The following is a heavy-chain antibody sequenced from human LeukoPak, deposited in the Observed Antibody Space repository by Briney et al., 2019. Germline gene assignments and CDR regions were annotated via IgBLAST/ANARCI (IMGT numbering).Heavy chain of an antibody. J-gene: IGHJ3*02. D-gene: IGHD1-26*01. CDR3: ARDRLLTDSGNYYHDAFDI. Sequence: SETLSLTCTVSGGSISSYYWSWIRQPAGKGLEWIGRIYTSGSTNYNPSLKSRVTMSVDTSKNQFSLKLSSVTAADTAVYYCARDRLLTDSGNYYHDAFDIWGPGTMVTVSS. CDR2: IYTSGST. CDR1: GGSISSYY. V-gene: IGHV4-4*07.